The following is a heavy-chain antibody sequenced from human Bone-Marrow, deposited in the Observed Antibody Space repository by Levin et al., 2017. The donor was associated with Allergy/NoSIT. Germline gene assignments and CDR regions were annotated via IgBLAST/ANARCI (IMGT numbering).Heavy chain of an antibody. J-gene: IGHJ5*02. V-gene: IGHV4-59*01. CDR2: IYYSGST. CDR1: GGSISSYY. CDR3: ARVVADSNWFDP. D-gene: IGHD6-25*01. Sequence: SETLSLTCTVSGGSISSYYWSWIRQPPGKGLEWIGYIYYSGSTNYNPSLKSRVTISVDTSKNQFSLKLSSVTAADTAVYYCARVVADSNWFDPWGQGTLVTVSS.